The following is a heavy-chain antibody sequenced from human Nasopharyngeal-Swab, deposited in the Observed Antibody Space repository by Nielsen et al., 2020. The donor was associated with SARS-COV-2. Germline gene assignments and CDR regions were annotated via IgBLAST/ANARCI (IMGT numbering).Heavy chain of an antibody. Sequence: GESLKISCKASGFSVTSHGMHWARQAPGKGLEWVAVIWYDGTNKFYADSVKGRFTISRDNSKNTLYLQMNSLRAEDTAMYYCHLSSGYDGYINYWGQGTLVTVSS. D-gene: IGHD3-22*01. CDR1: GFSVTSHG. CDR2: IWYDGTNK. J-gene: IGHJ4*02. CDR3: HLSSGYDGYINY. V-gene: IGHV3-33*01.